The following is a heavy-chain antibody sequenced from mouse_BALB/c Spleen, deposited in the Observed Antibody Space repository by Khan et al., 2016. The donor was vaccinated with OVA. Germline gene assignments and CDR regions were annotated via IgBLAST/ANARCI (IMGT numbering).Heavy chain of an antibody. Sequence: VQLKESGPGLVKHSQSLSLTCTVTGYSITSDYAWNWIRQFPGNKLEWMGYISYSGRTSYNPSLKSRISITRDTSKNQFFLQFNSVTTEDTATYYCARSVTSTTVVATDFDYWGQGTTLTVSS. CDR2: ISYSGRT. CDR1: GYSITSDYA. V-gene: IGHV3-2*02. J-gene: IGHJ2*01. CDR3: ARSVTSTTVVATDFDY. D-gene: IGHD1-1*01.